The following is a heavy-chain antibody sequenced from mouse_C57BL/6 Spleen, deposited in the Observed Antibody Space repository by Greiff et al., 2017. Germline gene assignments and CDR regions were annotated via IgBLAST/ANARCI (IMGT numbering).Heavy chain of an antibody. CDR2: IDPEDGET. Sequence: EVQLQQSGAELVKPGASVKLSCTASGFTITDYYMHWVKQRPEQGLEWIGRIDPEDGETKYAPKFQGKATITVDTSSTTAYLQLSRLTSEDTAVYYCARGGICYGNYEGFDYWGQGTTLTVSS. CDR1: GFTITDYY. J-gene: IGHJ2*01. V-gene: IGHV14-2*01. CDR3: ARGGICYGNYEGFDY. D-gene: IGHD2-1*01.